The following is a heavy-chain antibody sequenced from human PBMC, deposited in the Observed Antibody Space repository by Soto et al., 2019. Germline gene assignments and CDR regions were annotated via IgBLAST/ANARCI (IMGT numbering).Heavy chain of an antibody. V-gene: IGHV3-33*01. CDR3: ARVRIAARSPKYYYYYGMDV. D-gene: IGHD6-6*01. J-gene: IGHJ6*02. Sequence: GGSLRLSSPASGFTFSSYCMHWVRQATGKGLEWVAVIWYHGSNKYYAASVKGRFTLSRDNSKNTLYLQMNSLRVEDTAVYYLARVRIAARSPKYYYYYGMDVWGRGTTVTVSS. CDR1: GFTFSSYC. CDR2: IWYHGSNK.